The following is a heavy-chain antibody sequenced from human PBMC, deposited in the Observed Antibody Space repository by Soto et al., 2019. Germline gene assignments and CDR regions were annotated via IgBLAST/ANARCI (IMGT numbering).Heavy chain of an antibody. V-gene: IGHV3-33*01. CDR2: IWYDGSNK. Sequence: GGSLRRSCAESGFTCSSYGMHWVRQAPGKGLEWVAVIWYDGSNKYYADSVKGRFTISRDNSKDTLYLQMNSLRAEDTAVYYCARGRKTKVGATTFSGHWFDPWGQGTLVTVSS. CDR1: GFTCSSYG. D-gene: IGHD1-26*01. CDR3: ARGRKTKVGATTFSGHWFDP. J-gene: IGHJ5*02.